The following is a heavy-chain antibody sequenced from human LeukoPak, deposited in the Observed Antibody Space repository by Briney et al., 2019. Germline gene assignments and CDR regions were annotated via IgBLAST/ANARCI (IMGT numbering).Heavy chain of an antibody. V-gene: IGHV4-34*01. CDR3: ARGRPSNDFWSGYYGAGTYFDY. D-gene: IGHD3-3*01. Sequence: PSETLSLTCAVYGGSFSGYYWSWIRQPPGEGLEWIGEINHSGSTNYNPSLKSRVTISVDTSKNQFSLKLSSVTAADTAVYYCARGRPSNDFWSGYYGAGTYFDYWGQGTLVTVSS. CDR1: GGSFSGYY. CDR2: INHSGST. J-gene: IGHJ4*02.